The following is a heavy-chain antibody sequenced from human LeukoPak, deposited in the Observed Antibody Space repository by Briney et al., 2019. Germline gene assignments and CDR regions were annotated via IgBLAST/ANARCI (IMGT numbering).Heavy chain of an antibody. CDR2: ISSSGST. V-gene: IGHV4-61*02. D-gene: IGHD3-22*01. Sequence: PSETLSLTCTVSGDSISSGDYYWSWIRQPAGKGLEWIGRISSSGSTNYNPSLKSRVTISVDTSKNQFSLKLSSVTAADTAVYYCARGGTYYYDSSGLRAFDYWGQGTLVTVSS. CDR3: ARGGTYYYDSSGLRAFDY. J-gene: IGHJ4*02. CDR1: GDSISSGDYY.